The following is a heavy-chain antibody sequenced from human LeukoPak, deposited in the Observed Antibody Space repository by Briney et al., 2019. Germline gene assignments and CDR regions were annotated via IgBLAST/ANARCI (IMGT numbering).Heavy chain of an antibody. J-gene: IGHJ6*04. D-gene: IGHD3-10*02. CDR3: AELGITMIGGV. CDR1: GFTFSTYA. V-gene: IGHV3-23*01. Sequence: GGSLRLSCAASGFTFSTYAMSWVRQAPGKGLEWVSTIGGSGGGTYYAESVKGRFTISRDNAKNSLYLQMNSLRAEDTAVYYCAELGITMIGGVWGKGTTVTISS. CDR2: IGGSGGGT.